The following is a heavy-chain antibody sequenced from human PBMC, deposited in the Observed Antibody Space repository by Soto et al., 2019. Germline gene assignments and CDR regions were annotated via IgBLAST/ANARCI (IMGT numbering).Heavy chain of an antibody. V-gene: IGHV3-23*01. CDR3: AKDLKPCRGWCPYYYYGMDV. CDR1: GLTFSSYA. J-gene: IGHJ6*02. D-gene: IGHD6-19*01. CDR2: ISGSGGST. Sequence: GGSLRLSCAASGLTFSSYAMSWVRQAPGKGLEWVSAISGSGGSTYYAVSVKGRFTISRDNSKNTLYLQMNSLRAEDTAVYYCAKDLKPCRGWCPYYYYGMDVWGQGTTVTVSS.